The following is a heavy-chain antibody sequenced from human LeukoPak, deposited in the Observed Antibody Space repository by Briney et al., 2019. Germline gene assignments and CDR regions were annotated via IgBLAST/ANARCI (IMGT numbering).Heavy chain of an antibody. J-gene: IGHJ3*02. Sequence: GGSLRLSCAASGFTFSSYSMNWVRQAPGKGLEWVSSISSSSSYIYYADSVKGRFTISRDNAKNSLYLQMNSLRAEDTAVYYCAREPVMAAIDILGQGTMVTVSS. V-gene: IGHV3-21*01. D-gene: IGHD5-24*01. CDR2: ISSSSSYI. CDR1: GFTFSSYS. CDR3: AREPVMAAIDI.